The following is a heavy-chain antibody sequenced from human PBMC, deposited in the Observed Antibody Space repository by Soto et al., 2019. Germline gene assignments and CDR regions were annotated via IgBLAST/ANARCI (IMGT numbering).Heavy chain of an antibody. Sequence: PGESLKISCKGSGYSFTSYWIGWVRQMPVKGLEWMGIIYPGDSDTRYSPSFQGQVTISADKSISTAYLQWSSLKASDTAMYYCAIQYYYDSSGYYWFYWGQGTLVTAPQ. V-gene: IGHV5-51*01. CDR1: GYSFTSYW. CDR2: IYPGDSDT. J-gene: IGHJ4*02. D-gene: IGHD3-22*01. CDR3: AIQYYYDSSGYYWFY.